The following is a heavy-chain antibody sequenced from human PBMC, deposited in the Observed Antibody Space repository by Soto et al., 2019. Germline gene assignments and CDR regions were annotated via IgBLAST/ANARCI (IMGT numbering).Heavy chain of an antibody. V-gene: IGHV3-7*03. CDR1: GFTFSFYW. CDR3: ARKDTGSYYSFDS. J-gene: IGHJ4*02. Sequence: GGSLSISCAASGFTFSFYWMSWVRRAEKGLEWVANIKDDGSEKYYVDSVKGRFTISRDNAKNSLYLQMNSLRAEDTAAYYCARKDTGSYYSFDSWGQGTLVTVSS. CDR2: IKDDGSEK. D-gene: IGHD1-26*01.